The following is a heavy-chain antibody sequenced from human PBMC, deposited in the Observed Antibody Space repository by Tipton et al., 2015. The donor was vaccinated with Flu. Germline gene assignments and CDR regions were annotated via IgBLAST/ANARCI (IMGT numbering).Heavy chain of an antibody. CDR3: ARDRGLDLPYYLDF. J-gene: IGHJ4*02. V-gene: IGHV3-9*01. CDR2: ISWNSGSI. D-gene: IGHD3/OR15-3a*01. CDR1: GFTFHEHA. Sequence: SLRLSCAASGFTFHEHAMHWVRQGPGKGLEWVARISWNSGSIDYGDSVKGRFTIPRDNAKNSLYLQVNSLRVEDTAVYYCARDRGLDLPYYLDFWGQGTLVTVSS.